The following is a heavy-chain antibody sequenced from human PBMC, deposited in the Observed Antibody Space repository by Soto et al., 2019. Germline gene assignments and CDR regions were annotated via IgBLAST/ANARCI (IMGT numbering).Heavy chain of an antibody. J-gene: IGHJ5*02. CDR3: TRDASRDSSARGWFDP. V-gene: IGHV3-23*01. D-gene: IGHD6-13*01. Sequence: GGSLRLSCAASGFTFSSYAMSWVRQAPGKGLEWVSAISGSGGSTYYADSVRGRFTISRDNAKNSLHLQMNSLRAEDTAVYYCTRDASRDSSARGWFDPWGPGTLVTVSS. CDR1: GFTFSSYA. CDR2: ISGSGGST.